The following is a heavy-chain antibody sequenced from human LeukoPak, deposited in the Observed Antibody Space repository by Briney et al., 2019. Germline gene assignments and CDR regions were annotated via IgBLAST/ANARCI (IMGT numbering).Heavy chain of an antibody. Sequence: SETLSLTCAVYGGSFSGYYWSWIRQPPGKGLEWIGEINHSGSTNYNPSLKSRVTISVDTSKNKFSLKLSSVTAADTAVYYCARVPRRGYTKYYLDYWGQGTLVTVSS. CDR2: INHSGST. D-gene: IGHD5-18*01. J-gene: IGHJ4*02. V-gene: IGHV4-34*01. CDR3: ARVPRRGYTKYYLDY. CDR1: GGSFSGYY.